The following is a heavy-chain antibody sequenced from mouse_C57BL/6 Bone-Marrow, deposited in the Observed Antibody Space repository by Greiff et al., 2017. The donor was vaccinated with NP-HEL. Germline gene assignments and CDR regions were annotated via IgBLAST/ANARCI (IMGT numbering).Heavy chain of an antibody. J-gene: IGHJ3*01. CDR1: GFTFSSYA. Sequence: EVQLVESGGGLVKPGGSLKLSCAASGFTFSSYAMSWVRQTPEKRLEWVATISDGGSYTYYPDNVKGRVTISRDNAKNNLYLQMSHLKSVDTAMYYCARSWWAWFAYWGQGTLVTVSA. V-gene: IGHV5-4*01. CDR3: ARSWWAWFAY. CDR2: ISDGGSYT. D-gene: IGHD1-1*02.